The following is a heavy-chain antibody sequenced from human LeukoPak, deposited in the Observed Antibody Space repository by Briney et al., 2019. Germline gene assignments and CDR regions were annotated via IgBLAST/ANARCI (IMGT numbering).Heavy chain of an antibody. D-gene: IGHD2-2*01. V-gene: IGHV1-18*04. CDR3: ARDCSTSCCPPFNY. Sequence: SVKVSCKASGYTFTSYGISWVQQAPGQGLDWMGWVSAYNGDTNYAQRFQGRVTMTTDASTSTAYMELRSLRSDDTAVYYCARDCSTSCCPPFNYWGQGTLVTVSS. CDR1: GYTFTSYG. J-gene: IGHJ4*02. CDR2: VSAYNGDT.